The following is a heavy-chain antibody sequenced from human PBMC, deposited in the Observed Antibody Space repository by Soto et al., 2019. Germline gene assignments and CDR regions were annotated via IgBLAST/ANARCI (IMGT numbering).Heavy chain of an antibody. Sequence: QVQLVQSGDEVKKPGASVKVSCKASGYIFVNYGIAWVRQAPGQGLEWMGWISHYTGNTHSATKVQGRLTMTTDTSPSTAYMDLGSLTSDDTAVYYCVMVDNYVTPTPQDVWGQGTTVTVSS. J-gene: IGHJ6*02. CDR2: ISHYTGNT. V-gene: IGHV1-18*01. CDR1: GYIFVNYG. CDR3: VMVDNYVTPTPQDV. D-gene: IGHD3-16*01.